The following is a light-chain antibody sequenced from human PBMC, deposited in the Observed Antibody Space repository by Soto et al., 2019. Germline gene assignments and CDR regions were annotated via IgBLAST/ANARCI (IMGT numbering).Light chain of an antibody. V-gene: IGKV3-20*01. CDR1: QSVRSSD. CDR3: QQYGSAPYT. CDR2: GAS. Sequence: EIMLTQSPGTLSLSPGERATLSCRASQSVRSSDLAWYQQKPGQAPRLLIYGASSRATGIPDRFSGSGSGTDFTLNISRLEPEDFAVYYCQQYGSAPYTFGQGTKLEIK. J-gene: IGKJ2*01.